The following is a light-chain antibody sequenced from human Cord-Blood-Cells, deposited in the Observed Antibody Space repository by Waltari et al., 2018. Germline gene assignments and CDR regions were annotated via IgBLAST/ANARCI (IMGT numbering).Light chain of an antibody. CDR2: AAS. V-gene: IGKV1-39*01. CDR3: QQSYSTPFS. CDR1: QSINSY. J-gene: IGKJ3*01. Sequence: DIPMTQSPSSLSASVADIVTITCRASQSINSYLNWYQQKPGKDPKLLIYAASSLQSGVPSRFSGSGSGTEFTLTISSLQPEDIATFYCQQSYSTPFSFGPGTKVDIK.